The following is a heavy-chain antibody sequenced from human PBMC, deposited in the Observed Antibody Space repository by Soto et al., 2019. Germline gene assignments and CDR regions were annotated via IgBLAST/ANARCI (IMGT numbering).Heavy chain of an antibody. CDR2: ISSNGGTT. CDR3: VKANSGWHTSTSFDM. Sequence: EVQLVESGGGLVQPGGSLRLSCLASGLTFSNYAMHWVRQAPEKGLEYVSAISSNGGTTYYADSVKGRFTISRDNSKNMLYLQMSSLRAEDTAVYYCVKANSGWHTSTSFDMWGQGTMVTVSS. J-gene: IGHJ3*02. V-gene: IGHV3-64D*06. D-gene: IGHD6-19*01. CDR1: GLTFSNYA.